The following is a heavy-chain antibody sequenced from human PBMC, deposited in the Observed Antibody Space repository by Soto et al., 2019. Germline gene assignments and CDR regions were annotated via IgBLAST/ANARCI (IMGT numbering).Heavy chain of an antibody. J-gene: IGHJ6*02. CDR3: ARDGALGEHYYYSGMDV. Sequence: QVQLVQSGAEVKKPGASVKVSCKASGYTFTSYGISWVRQAPGQGLEWMGWISAYNGNTNYAQKLQGRVTMTTDTSTSTAYMELRSLRSDDTAGYYCARDGALGEHYYYSGMDVWGQGTTVTVSS. CDR2: ISAYNGNT. V-gene: IGHV1-18*01. D-gene: IGHD3-16*01. CDR1: GYTFTSYG.